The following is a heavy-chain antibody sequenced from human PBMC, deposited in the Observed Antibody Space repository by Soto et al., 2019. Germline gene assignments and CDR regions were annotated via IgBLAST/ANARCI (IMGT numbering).Heavy chain of an antibody. Sequence: GGSLRLSCAASGFTVSSNYMSWVRQAPGKGLEWVSVIYSGGSTYYADSVKGRFTISRDNSKNTLYLQMNSLRAEDTAVYYCARDLGAQVGFDYWGQGTLVTVSS. V-gene: IGHV3-66*01. CDR3: ARDLGAQVGFDY. D-gene: IGHD1-26*01. CDR1: GFTVSSNY. J-gene: IGHJ4*02. CDR2: IYSGGST.